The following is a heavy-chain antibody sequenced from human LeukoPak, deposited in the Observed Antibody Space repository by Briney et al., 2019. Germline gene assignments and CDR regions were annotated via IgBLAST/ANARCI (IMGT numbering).Heavy chain of an antibody. CDR3: ARGRIMITFGGVKWFDP. J-gene: IGHJ5*02. CDR1: GYTFTSYD. Sequence: ASVKVSCKASGYTFTSYDINWVRQATGQGLEWMGWMNPNSGNTGYAQKFQGRVTMTRNTSISIAYMELSSLRSEDTAVYYCARGRIMITFGGVKWFDPWGQGTLVTVSS. CDR2: MNPNSGNT. V-gene: IGHV1-8*01. D-gene: IGHD3-16*01.